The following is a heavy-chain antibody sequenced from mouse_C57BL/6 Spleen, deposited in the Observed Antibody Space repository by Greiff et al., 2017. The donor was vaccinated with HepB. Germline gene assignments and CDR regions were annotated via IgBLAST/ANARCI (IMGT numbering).Heavy chain of an antibody. CDR2: IDPSDSET. D-gene: IGHD1-1*01. V-gene: IGHV1-52*01. Sequence: QVQLQQPGAELVRPGSSVKLSCKASGYTFTSYWMHWVKHRPIQGLEWIGNIDPSDSETHYNQKFKDKATLTVDKSSSTAYMQLSSLTSEDSAVYYCARLYGSTYAMDYWGQGTSVTVSS. CDR3: ARLYGSTYAMDY. J-gene: IGHJ4*01. CDR1: GYTFTSYW.